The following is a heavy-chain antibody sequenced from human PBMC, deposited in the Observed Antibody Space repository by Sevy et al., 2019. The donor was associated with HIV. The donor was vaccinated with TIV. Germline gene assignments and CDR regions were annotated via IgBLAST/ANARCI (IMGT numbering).Heavy chain of an antibody. CDR3: AKGRLGELSSYFDY. V-gene: IGHV3-23*01. CDR2: ISGSGGST. J-gene: IGHJ4*02. D-gene: IGHD3-16*02. CDR1: GFTFSSYA. Sequence: GGSLRLSCAASGFTFSSYAMSWVRQAPGKGLEWVSAISGSGGSTYCADSVKGRFTISRDNSKNTLYLQMNSLRAEDTAVYYCAKGRLGELSSYFDYWGQGTLVTVSS.